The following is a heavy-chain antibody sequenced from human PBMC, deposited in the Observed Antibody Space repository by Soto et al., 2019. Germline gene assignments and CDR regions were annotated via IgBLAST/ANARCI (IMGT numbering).Heavy chain of an antibody. CDR3: ARDPSGWLRLPDY. J-gene: IGHJ4*02. CDR1: VYTFTGYG. D-gene: IGHD5-12*01. CDR2: ISAYNGNT. V-gene: IGHV1-18*01. Sequence: SVKVACKASVYTFTGYGISSVRQAPGQGLEWMGWISAYNGNTNYAQKLQGRVTMTTDTSASTAYMELRSLRSDDTAVYYCARDPSGWLRLPDYWGQGTLVTVSS.